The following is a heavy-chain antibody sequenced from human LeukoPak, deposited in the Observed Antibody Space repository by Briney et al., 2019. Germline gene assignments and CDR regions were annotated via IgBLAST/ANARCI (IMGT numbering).Heavy chain of an antibody. CDR3: ARADRLHGGPYLIGP. CDR2: INPNSGGT. D-gene: IGHD2-21*01. V-gene: IGHV1-2*02. Sequence: ASVKVSCKTSGYSFTDYYMHWVRQAPGQGLEWRGGINPNSGGTSSAQKFQGRVTMTRDTSITTVYMEVSWLTSDDTAIYYCARADRLHGGPYLIGPWGQGTLVTVSS. CDR1: GYSFTDYY. J-gene: IGHJ5*02.